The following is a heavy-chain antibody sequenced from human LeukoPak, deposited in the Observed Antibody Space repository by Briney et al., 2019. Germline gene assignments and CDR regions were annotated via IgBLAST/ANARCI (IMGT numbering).Heavy chain of an antibody. CDR3: ARGYYDFWSGPTYFDY. Sequence: ASVKVSCKASGYTFTGYYMHWVRQAPGQGLEWMSWINPNSGDTKYAQKFQGRVTMTRDTSISTAYMELSRLRSDDTAVYYCARGYYDFWSGPTYFDYWGQGTLVTVSS. V-gene: IGHV1-2*02. CDR2: INPNSGDT. D-gene: IGHD3-3*01. CDR1: GYTFTGYY. J-gene: IGHJ4*02.